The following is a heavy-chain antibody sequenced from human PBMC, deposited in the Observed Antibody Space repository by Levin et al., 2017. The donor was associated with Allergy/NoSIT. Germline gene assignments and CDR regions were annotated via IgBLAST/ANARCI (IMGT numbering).Heavy chain of an antibody. CDR3: ARAPPSGFDL. V-gene: IGHV3-74*03. Sequence: GGSLRLSCAASGFTSSNYWMHWVRQAPGKGLVWVSRINSDGSSTAYADSVKGRFTISRDTAKNTMYLQTNSLRAEDTAVYYCARAPPSGFDLWGQGTVVTVSS. D-gene: IGHD6-25*01. CDR1: GFTSSNYW. J-gene: IGHJ3*01. CDR2: INSDGSST.